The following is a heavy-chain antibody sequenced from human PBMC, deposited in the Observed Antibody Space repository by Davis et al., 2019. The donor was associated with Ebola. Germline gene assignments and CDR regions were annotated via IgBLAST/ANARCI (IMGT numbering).Heavy chain of an antibody. CDR2: IYYSGST. J-gene: IGHJ4*02. CDR1: GGSISSYY. CDR3: ASTVAGNQVPC. D-gene: IGHD6-19*01. Sequence: PSETLSLTCTVSGGSISSYYWSWIRQPPGKGLEWIGYIYYSGSTNYNPSLKSRVTISVDTSKNQFSLKLSSVTAADTAVYYCASTVAGNQVPCWGQGTLVTVSS. V-gene: IGHV4-59*01.